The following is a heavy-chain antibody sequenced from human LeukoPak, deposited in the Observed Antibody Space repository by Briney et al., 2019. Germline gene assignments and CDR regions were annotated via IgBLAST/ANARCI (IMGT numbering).Heavy chain of an antibody. Sequence: PGGSLRLSCAASGLTFRSYWMHWVRQAPGKGLVWVSRINSDGRSTSYADSVKGRFTISRDNAKNTLYLQMNSLRAEDTALYYCARDGVYGGSGYDYWGQGTRVTVSS. J-gene: IGHJ4*02. D-gene: IGHD3-22*01. CDR3: ARDGVYGGSGYDY. CDR1: GLTFRSYW. V-gene: IGHV3-74*01. CDR2: INSDGRST.